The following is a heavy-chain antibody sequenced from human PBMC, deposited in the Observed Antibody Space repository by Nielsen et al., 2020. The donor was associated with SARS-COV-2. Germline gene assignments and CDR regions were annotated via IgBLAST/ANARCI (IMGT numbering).Heavy chain of an antibody. V-gene: IGHV3-48*03. CDR3: ARDRAATPFDY. CDR1: GFTFSDYE. J-gene: IGHJ4*02. D-gene: IGHD1-26*01. CDR2: MSNTGFTI. Sequence: GGSLRLSCAASGFTFSDYEMNWVRQAPGKGLEWVAYMSNTGFTIYYSDSVKGRFTISRDNAKNSLYLQMNSLRVEDTAVYYCARDRAATPFDYWGQGTLVTVSS.